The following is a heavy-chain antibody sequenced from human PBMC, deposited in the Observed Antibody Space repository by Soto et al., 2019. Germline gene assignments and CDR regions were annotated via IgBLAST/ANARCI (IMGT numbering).Heavy chain of an antibody. CDR2: INHSGST. D-gene: IGHD2-2*01. CDR3: ARGECSSNYCFTRWALDI. V-gene: IGHV4-34*01. CDR1: GGSFSGYY. Sequence: SETLSLTCAVYGGSFSGYYWTWIRQTPGKGLEWIGEINHSGSTNYKPSLKSRISMSADTSKKQFSLNLTSVTAADTAVYYCARGECSSNYCFTRWALDIWGQGTVVTVSS. J-gene: IGHJ3*02.